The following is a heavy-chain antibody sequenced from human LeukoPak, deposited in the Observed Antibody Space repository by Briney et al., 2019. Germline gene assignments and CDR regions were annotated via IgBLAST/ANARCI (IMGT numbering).Heavy chain of an antibody. J-gene: IGHJ4*02. CDR2: TSSNGGNR. CDR3: VRTDYYYDSSGYPDY. D-gene: IGHD3-22*01. Sequence: GGSLRLSCSASGFTFSSYAMHWVRQAPGKGLEYVSGTSSNGGNRQYADSLRGRFTVSRDNSKNTLYLQMSSLRAEDTAVYYCVRTDYYYDSSGYPDYWGQGTLVTVSS. V-gene: IGHV3-64D*09. CDR1: GFTFSSYA.